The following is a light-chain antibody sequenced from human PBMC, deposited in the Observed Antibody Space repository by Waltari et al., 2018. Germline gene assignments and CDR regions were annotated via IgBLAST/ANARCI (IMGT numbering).Light chain of an antibody. CDR3: CSYAGGDTLI. CDR1: SSDVGGYSL. Sequence: QSALTQPASVSGPPGQSITISCTGTSSDVGGYSLVSWSQQHPGRAPTVRICGVTKRPSGVSNRVSRSKAGNTVSLTISVLQAEDEADYYCCSYAGGDTLIFGGGTKLPVL. V-gene: IGLV2-23*02. CDR2: GVT. J-gene: IGLJ2*01.